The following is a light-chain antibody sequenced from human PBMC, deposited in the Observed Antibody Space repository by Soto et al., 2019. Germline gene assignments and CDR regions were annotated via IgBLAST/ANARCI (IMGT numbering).Light chain of an antibody. CDR3: QQYDSFSST. V-gene: IGKV1-17*03. J-gene: IGKJ5*01. Sequence: DIQMTQSPSAMSASVGDRVTITCRASQGINNYLAWFQQKPGKVPKVLIYKASSLESGVPPRFSGSGSGTEFSLTISSLQPDDFATYYCQQYDSFSSTFGQGTRLEI. CDR1: QGINNY. CDR2: KAS.